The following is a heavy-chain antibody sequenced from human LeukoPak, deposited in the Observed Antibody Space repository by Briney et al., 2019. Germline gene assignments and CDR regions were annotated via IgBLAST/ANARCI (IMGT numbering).Heavy chain of an antibody. V-gene: IGHV4-34*01. J-gene: IGHJ5*02. CDR1: GGSFSGYY. CDR2: INHGGST. CDR3: ASASSRRGWFDP. D-gene: IGHD6-13*01. Sequence: SETLSPPCAVYGGSFSGYYWSWIRQPPGKGLEWIGEINHGGSTNYNPSLKSRVTISVDTSKNQFSLKLSSVTAADTAVYYCASASSRRGWFDPWGQGTLVTVSS.